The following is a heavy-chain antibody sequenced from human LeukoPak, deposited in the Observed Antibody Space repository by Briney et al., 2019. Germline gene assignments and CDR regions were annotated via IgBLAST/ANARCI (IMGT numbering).Heavy chain of an antibody. CDR2: ISSSGTII. D-gene: IGHD5-12*01. V-gene: IGHV3-48*03. Sequence: GGSLRLSCAASGFTFSSYEMNWVRQAPGKGLEFISYISSSGTIIYYADSVKGRFTISRDNAKNSLVLQMNSMRDEDTAIYYCARDAAGYSSYDYRGYFDYWGQGIMVTVSS. CDR1: GFTFSSYE. CDR3: ARDAAGYSSYDYRGYFDY. J-gene: IGHJ4*02.